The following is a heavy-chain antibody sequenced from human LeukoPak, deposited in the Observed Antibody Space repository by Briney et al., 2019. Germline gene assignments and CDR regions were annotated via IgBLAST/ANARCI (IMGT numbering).Heavy chain of an antibody. D-gene: IGHD5-24*01. CDR3: AKGARGMEMATNFDY. CDR2: ISGSGGST. V-gene: IGHV3-23*01. CDR1: GFTFGSYA. J-gene: IGHJ4*02. Sequence: GGSLRPSCAASGFTFGSYAMSWVRQAPGKGLEWVSAISGSGGSTYYADSVKGRFTISRDNSKNTLYLQMNSLRAEDTAVYYCAKGARGMEMATNFDYWGQGTLVTVSS.